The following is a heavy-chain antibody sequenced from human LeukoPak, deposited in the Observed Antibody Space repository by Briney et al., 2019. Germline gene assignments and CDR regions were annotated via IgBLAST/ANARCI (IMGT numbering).Heavy chain of an antibody. CDR1: GFTFSSYD. CDR3: AKVPPYYDILTGYSKPDY. D-gene: IGHD3-9*01. CDR2: IGTAGDT. Sequence: GGSLRLSCAASGFTFSSYDMHWVRQATGKGLEWVSAIGTAGDTYYPGSVKGRFTISRDNSKNTLYLQMNSLRAEDTAVYYCAKVPPYYDILTGYSKPDYWGQGTLVTVSS. V-gene: IGHV3-13*01. J-gene: IGHJ4*02.